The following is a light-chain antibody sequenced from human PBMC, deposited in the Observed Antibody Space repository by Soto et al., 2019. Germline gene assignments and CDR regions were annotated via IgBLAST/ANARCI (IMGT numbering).Light chain of an antibody. J-gene: IGLJ2*01. Sequence: QSALTQPASVSGSPGQSITISCTGTSSDVGTYKYVSWYQQHPGKAPKLMIYDVTNRPSGVSNRFSGSKSGNTATRTIAGLQAEDEADYYCSSYTGSSIVVFGGGTKLTV. V-gene: IGLV2-14*03. CDR2: DVT. CDR1: SSDVGTYKY. CDR3: SSYTGSSIVV.